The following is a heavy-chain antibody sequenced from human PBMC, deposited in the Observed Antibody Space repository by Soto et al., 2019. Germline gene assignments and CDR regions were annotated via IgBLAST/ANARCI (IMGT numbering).Heavy chain of an antibody. CDR1: GYSFMNYW. D-gene: IGHD2-2*03. V-gene: IGHV5-51*03. CDR2: INPGDSET. J-gene: IGHJ4*02. CDR3: AREFRGYCSSTSCLSFDY. Sequence: PGESLKISCKASGYSFMNYWIGWVRQMPGKGLEWMAIINPGDSETRYSPAFQGQVTISADKSISTVYLQWSSLKASDTTIYYCAREFRGYCSSTSCLSFDYWGQGTLVTVSS.